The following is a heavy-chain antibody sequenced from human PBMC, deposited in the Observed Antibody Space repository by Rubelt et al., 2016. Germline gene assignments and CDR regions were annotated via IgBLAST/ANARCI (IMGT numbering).Heavy chain of an antibody. D-gene: IGHD6-13*01. CDR1: GYTFTGYY. CDR2: INPNSGGT. V-gene: IGHV1-2*04. Sequence: QVQLVQSGAEVKKPGASVKVSCKASGYTFTGYYMHWVRQAPGQGLEWMGWINPNSGGTNYAQKFQGWVTLTSDTSSSTSYMELSRLCSDVTAVYYCAGGSWFRGAFDIWGQGTMVTVSS. J-gene: IGHJ3*02. CDR3: AGGSWFRGAFDI.